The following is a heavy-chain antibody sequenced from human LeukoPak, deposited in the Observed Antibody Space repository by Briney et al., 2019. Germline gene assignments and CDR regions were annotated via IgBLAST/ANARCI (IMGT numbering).Heavy chain of an antibody. V-gene: IGHV4-34*01. CDR2: INHSGST. D-gene: IGHD2-15*01. Sequence: PSETLSLTCAVYGGSFSGYYWSWIRQPPGKGLEWIGEINHSGSTNYNPSLKSRVTISVDTCKNQFSLKLSSVTAADTAVYYCARVPIQRYCSGGSCYSGRPYYYYYMDVWGKGTTVTVSS. J-gene: IGHJ6*03. CDR1: GGSFSGYY. CDR3: ARVPIQRYCSGGSCYSGRPYYYYYMDV.